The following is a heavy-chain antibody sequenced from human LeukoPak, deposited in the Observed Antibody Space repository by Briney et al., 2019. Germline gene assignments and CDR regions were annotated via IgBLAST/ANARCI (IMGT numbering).Heavy chain of an antibody. CDR2: ISYDGSNK. J-gene: IGHJ6*02. Sequence: GGSLRLSGAASGFTFSSYGMHWVRQAPGKGLEWVAVISYDGSNKYYADSVKGRFTISRDNSKNTLYLQMNSLRAEDTAVYYCAKDLGVTIFGVVIYGMDVWGQGTTVTVSS. D-gene: IGHD3-3*01. CDR3: AKDLGVTIFGVVIYGMDV. V-gene: IGHV3-30*18. CDR1: GFTFSSYG.